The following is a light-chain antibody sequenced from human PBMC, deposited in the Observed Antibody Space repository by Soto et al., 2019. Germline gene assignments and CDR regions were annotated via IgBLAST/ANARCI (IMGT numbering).Light chain of an antibody. V-gene: IGKV3-15*01. CDR2: GAS. CDR3: HKYSDWPIL. J-gene: IGKJ5*01. Sequence: IGRKRAHASMSVSPGERDNLSCRASQSVNSNYLAWYQQQPGQAPRLLIYGASTRATAVPDRVSGSGSGTDFTPTITSLLSYDFAGYFCHKYSDWPILFGQGTRREI. CDR1: QSVNSN.